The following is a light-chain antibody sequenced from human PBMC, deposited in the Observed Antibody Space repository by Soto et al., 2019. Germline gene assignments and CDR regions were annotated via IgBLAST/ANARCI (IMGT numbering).Light chain of an antibody. J-gene: IGKJ1*01. V-gene: IGKV1-5*01. CDR3: QQHSTYMWA. Sequence: DIQMTQSPSTLSASVGDRVTITCRASQSISSWLAWYQQKPGKAPNLLIYDGSTLESGAPSRFSGSGSGTEFTLTISSLQPDDFATYYCQQHSTYMWAFGQGTKVEIK. CDR2: DGS. CDR1: QSISSW.